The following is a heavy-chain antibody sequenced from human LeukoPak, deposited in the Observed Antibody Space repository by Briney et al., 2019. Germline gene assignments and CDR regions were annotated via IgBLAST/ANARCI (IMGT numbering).Heavy chain of an antibody. CDR2: IYYSGST. CDR1: RGSISSYY. D-gene: IGHD6-19*01. CDR3: ARHSSGWYLSSYYFDY. Sequence: SETLSLTCTVARGSISSYYWSWIRQPPGKGLEWIGYIYYSGSTNYNPSLKSRVTISVDTSKNQFSLKLSSVTAADTAVYYCARHSSGWYLSSYYFDYWGQGTLVTVSS. J-gene: IGHJ4*02. V-gene: IGHV4-59*08.